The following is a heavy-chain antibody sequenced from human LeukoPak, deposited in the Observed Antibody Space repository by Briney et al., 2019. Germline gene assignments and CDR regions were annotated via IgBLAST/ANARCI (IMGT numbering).Heavy chain of an antibody. V-gene: IGHV3-23*01. J-gene: IGHJ4*02. CDR3: AKDYSSGWYYFFDY. D-gene: IGHD6-19*01. CDR2: ISGSGGST. Sequence: GGSLRLSCAASGFTFSSYSMNWVRQAPGKGLEWVSAISGSGGSTYYADSVKGRFTISRDNSKNTLYLQMNSLRAEDTAVYYCAKDYSSGWYYFFDYWGQGTLVTVSS. CDR1: GFTFSSYS.